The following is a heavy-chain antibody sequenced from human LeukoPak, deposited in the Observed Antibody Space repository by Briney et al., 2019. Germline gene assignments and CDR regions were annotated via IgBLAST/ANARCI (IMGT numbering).Heavy chain of an antibody. Sequence: PSQTLSLTCTVSGGSISSGSYYWSWIRQPAGKGLEWIGYIHYSGSTNYNPSLKSRVTISVDTSKNQFSLKLTSVTAADTAVYYCARKGEHYYDSGKLWPAWFDLWGQGTLVTVSS. J-gene: IGHJ5*02. CDR2: IHYSGST. CDR1: GGSISSGSYY. CDR3: ARKGEHYYDSGKLWPAWFDL. D-gene: IGHD3-10*01. V-gene: IGHV4-61*10.